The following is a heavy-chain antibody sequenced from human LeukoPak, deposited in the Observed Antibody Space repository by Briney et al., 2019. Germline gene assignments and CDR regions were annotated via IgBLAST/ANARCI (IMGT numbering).Heavy chain of an antibody. CDR3: ARGSDAFDI. CDR2: IKQDGSEK. CDR1: GFTFSEYY. V-gene: IGHV3-7*01. Sequence: GGSLRLSCAASGFTFSEYYMTWIRQAPGKGLEWVANIKQDGSEKYYVDSVKGRFTISRDNAKNSLYLQMNSLRAEDTAVYYCARGSDAFDIWGQGTMVTVSS. J-gene: IGHJ3*02.